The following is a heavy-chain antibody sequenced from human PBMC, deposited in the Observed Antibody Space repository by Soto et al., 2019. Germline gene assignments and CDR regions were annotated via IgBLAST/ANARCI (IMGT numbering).Heavy chain of an antibody. V-gene: IGHV3-30*18. Sequence: GGSLRLCCAASGFTFSSYGMHWVRQAPGKGLEWVAVISYDGSNKYYADSVKGRFTISRDNSKNTLYLQMNSLRAEDTAVYYCAKVSEEIAVAGFDYWGQGTLVTVSS. CDR1: GFTFSSYG. J-gene: IGHJ4*02. CDR3: AKVSEEIAVAGFDY. D-gene: IGHD6-19*01. CDR2: ISYDGSNK.